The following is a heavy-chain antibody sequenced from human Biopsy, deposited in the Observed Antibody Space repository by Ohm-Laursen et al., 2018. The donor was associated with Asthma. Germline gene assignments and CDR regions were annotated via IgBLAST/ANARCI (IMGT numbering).Heavy chain of an antibody. CDR2: IIPMYGVP. D-gene: IGHD2-2*01. Sequence: GASVKVSCKASGGTFRAYAFNWVRQAPGQGLEWMGGIIPMYGVPKVAQKFQGRVTITADESTSTAYMEMSSLRSVDTAVYYCAREATSGEVPFGYFYALDVWGEGTTITVSS. V-gene: IGHV1-69*13. J-gene: IGHJ6*04. CDR3: AREATSGEVPFGYFYALDV. CDR1: GGTFRAYA.